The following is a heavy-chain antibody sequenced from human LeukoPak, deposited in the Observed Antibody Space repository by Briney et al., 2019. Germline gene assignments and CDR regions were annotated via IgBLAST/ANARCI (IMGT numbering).Heavy chain of an antibody. CDR3: ARDSAGNDY. Sequence: PGGSLRLSCGASGFTFSTYWMSWVRQAAGRGLEWVANIKQDGSEKYYVDSVKGRFTISRDNAKNSPYLQMNSLRAEDTAMYYCARDSAGNDYWGQGTLVTVSS. CDR1: GFTFSTYW. J-gene: IGHJ4*02. D-gene: IGHD6-13*01. V-gene: IGHV3-7*01. CDR2: IKQDGSEK.